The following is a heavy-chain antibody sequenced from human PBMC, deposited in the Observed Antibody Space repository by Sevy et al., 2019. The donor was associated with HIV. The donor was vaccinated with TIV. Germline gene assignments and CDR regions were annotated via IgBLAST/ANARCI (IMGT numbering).Heavy chain of an antibody. D-gene: IGHD5-18*01. J-gene: IGHJ4*02. CDR1: GGSINSGGYY. CDR3: ARAPSDTVRDPYYFDY. CDR2: IYYSGSA. Sequence: SDTLSLTCTVSGGSINSGGYYWSWIRQHPGKGLEWIGYIYYSGSAYYNPSLKSRVTISVDTPKKNQFSLKLRSVTAADTAVYYCARAPSDTVRDPYYFDYWGQGTPVTVSS. V-gene: IGHV4-31*03.